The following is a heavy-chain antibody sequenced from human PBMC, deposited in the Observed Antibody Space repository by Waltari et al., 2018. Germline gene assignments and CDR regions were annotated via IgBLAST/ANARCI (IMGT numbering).Heavy chain of an antibody. D-gene: IGHD6-13*01. J-gene: IGHJ3*02. CDR1: GGSIRSSSYY. V-gene: IGHV4-39*07. Sequence: QLQLQESGPGLVKPSETLSLTCTVSGGSIRSSSYYLGWIRQPPGKGLEWIGSIYYSGSTYYNPSLKSRVTISVDTSKNQFSLKLSSVTAADTAVYYCARRIIAAGTKMWAFDIWGQGTMVTVSS. CDR3: ARRIIAAGTKMWAFDI. CDR2: IYYSGST.